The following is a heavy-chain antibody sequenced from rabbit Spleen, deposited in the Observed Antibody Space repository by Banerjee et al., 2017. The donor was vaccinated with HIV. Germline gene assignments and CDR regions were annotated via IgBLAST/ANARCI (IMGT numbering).Heavy chain of an antibody. CDR2: IDAGSSGFT. Sequence: QEQLVESGGGLVKPGASLTLTCKASGISYGISDYMCWVRQAPGKGLEWIACIDAGSSGFTYHASWAKGRFSISKTSSTTVTLQMTSLTAADTATYFCARDSSSSFSSYGMDLWGQGTLVTVS. CDR1: GISYGISDY. D-gene: IGHD1-1*01. J-gene: IGHJ3*01. CDR3: ARDSSSSFSSYGMDL. V-gene: IGHV1S45*01.